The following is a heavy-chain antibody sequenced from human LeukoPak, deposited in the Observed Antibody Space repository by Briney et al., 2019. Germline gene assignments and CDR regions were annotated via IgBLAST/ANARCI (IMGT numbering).Heavy chain of an antibody. CDR1: GFTFCDDG. D-gene: IGHD3-3*01. CDR3: ARDLKSGYVDF. J-gene: IGHJ4*02. V-gene: IGHV3-33*01. CDR2: IYDDGSKE. Sequence: PGGSLRLSCVASGFTFCDDGLNCVRQAPGKGLEWVAVIYDDGSKEHFADSVKGRFTISRDQSKNTAVLHMNSLRVEDTAVYYCARDLKSGYVDFWGQGTLVTVSS.